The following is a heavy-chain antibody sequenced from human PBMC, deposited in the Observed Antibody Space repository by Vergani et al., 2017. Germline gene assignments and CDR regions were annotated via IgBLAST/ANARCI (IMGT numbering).Heavy chain of an antibody. CDR2: ISYDGSNK. J-gene: IGHJ6*03. Sequence: QVQLVESGGGVVQPGRSLRLSCAASGFIFSSYGMHWVRQAPGKGLEWVAVISYDGSNKYYADSVKGRFTISRDNSKNTLYLQMNSLRAEDTAVYYCAKEYYYDSSGYYPHYYYYYYMDVWGKGTTVTVSS. CDR1: GFIFSSYG. CDR3: AKEYYYDSSGYYPHYYYYYYMDV. V-gene: IGHV3-30*18. D-gene: IGHD3-22*01.